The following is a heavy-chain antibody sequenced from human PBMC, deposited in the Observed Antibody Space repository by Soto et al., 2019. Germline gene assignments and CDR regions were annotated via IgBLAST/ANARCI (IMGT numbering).Heavy chain of an antibody. V-gene: IGHV3-23*01. D-gene: IGHD2-15*01. CDR2: ISGSGGST. Sequence: PGGSLRLSCAASGFTFSSYAMSWVRQAPGKGLEWVSAISGSGGSTYYADSVKGRFTISRDNSKNTLYLQMNSLRAEDTAVYYCAIRGYCSGGSCRISYYYSGMDVWGQGTTVTVSS. CDR1: GFTFSSYA. CDR3: AIRGYCSGGSCRISYYYSGMDV. J-gene: IGHJ6*02.